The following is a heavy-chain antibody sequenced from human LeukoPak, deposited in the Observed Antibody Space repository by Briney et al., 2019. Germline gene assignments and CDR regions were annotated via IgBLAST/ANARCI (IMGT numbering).Heavy chain of an antibody. J-gene: IGHJ4*02. V-gene: IGHV4-30-4*01. CDR3: ARDGPPFGEPYLDY. CDR2: IYYSGST. D-gene: IGHD3-10*01. CDR1: GGSISSGDYY. Sequence: PSQTLSLTCTVSGGSISSGDYYWSWIRQPPGKGLEWIGYIYYSGSTYYNPSLKSRVTISVDTSKNQFSLKLSSVTAADTAGYYCARDGPPFGEPYLDYWGQGTLVTVSS.